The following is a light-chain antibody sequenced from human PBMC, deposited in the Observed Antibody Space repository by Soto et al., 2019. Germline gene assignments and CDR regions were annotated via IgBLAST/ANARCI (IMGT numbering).Light chain of an antibody. J-gene: IGLJ1*01. Sequence: QSVLTQPASVSGSPGQSITISCTGTSSDVGGYDYVSWYQQHPGKAPKLMIYEVSNRPSGVSDRFSGAKSGNTASLTISGLQAEDEADSYCSSHSSSSAYYVFGTGTKVTV. CDR3: SSHSSSSAYYV. CDR1: SSDVGGYDY. V-gene: IGLV2-14*01. CDR2: EVS.